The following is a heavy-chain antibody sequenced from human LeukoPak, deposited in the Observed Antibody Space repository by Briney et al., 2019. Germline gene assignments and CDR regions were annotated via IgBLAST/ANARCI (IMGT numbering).Heavy chain of an antibody. Sequence: GGSLRLSCAASGFTFSSYSMNWVRQAPGKGLEWVSSISSSSSYIYYADSVKGRFTISRDNAKNSLYLQMNSLRAEDTAVYYCARVRYGDCAFDYWGQGTLVTVSS. D-gene: IGHD4-17*01. CDR1: GFTFSSYS. CDR2: ISSSSSYI. J-gene: IGHJ4*02. CDR3: ARVRYGDCAFDY. V-gene: IGHV3-21*01.